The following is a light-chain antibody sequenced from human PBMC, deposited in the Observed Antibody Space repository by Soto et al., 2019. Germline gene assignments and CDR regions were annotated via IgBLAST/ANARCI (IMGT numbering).Light chain of an antibody. V-gene: IGLV2-14*03. CDR1: SADVGAYDY. CDR3: SSYTTSGTPV. J-gene: IGLJ7*01. Sequence: QSVLTQPASVSGSPGQSITISCTGTSADVGAYDYVYWYQHHPGKGPKLMIFYVTIRPSGVSNRFSGSKSGNTASLTISGLXXXXXADYHCSSYTTSGTPVFGGGTQLT. CDR2: YVT.